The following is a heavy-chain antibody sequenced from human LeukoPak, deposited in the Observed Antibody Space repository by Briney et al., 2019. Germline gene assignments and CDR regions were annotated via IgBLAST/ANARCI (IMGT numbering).Heavy chain of an antibody. J-gene: IGHJ4*02. CDR2: ISSSSSTI. D-gene: IGHD5-24*01. Sequence: QPGGSLRLSCAASGFTFSSYSMSWVRQAPGKGLEWVSYISSSSSTIYYADSVKGRFTISRDNAKNSLYLQMNSLRAEDTAVYYCARTGFGGDGYEYFDYWGQGTLVTVSS. V-gene: IGHV3-48*04. CDR1: GFTFSSYS. CDR3: ARTGFGGDGYEYFDY.